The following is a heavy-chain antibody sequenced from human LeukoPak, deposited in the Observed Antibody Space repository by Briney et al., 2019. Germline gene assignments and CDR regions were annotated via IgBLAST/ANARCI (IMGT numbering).Heavy chain of an antibody. D-gene: IGHD2-21*02. CDR3: VTTLGGGQCGGDSSFNH. V-gene: IGHV3-11*03. CDR2: ISSTGSYT. Sequence: GGSLRLSCELLALMPTVYYQRRFRLAPGKGLEWLGYISSTGSYTTYADSVRGRFTISRDNAKNLLFLQMDNLRTEHTAVHHCVTTLGGGQCGGDSSFNHWGQGTRVAVSS. CDR1: ALMPTVYY. J-gene: IGHJ4*01.